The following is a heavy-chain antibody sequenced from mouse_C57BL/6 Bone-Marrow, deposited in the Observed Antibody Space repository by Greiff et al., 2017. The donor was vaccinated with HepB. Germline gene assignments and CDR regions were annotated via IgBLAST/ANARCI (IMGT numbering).Heavy chain of an antibody. Sequence: QVQLQQSGAELARPGASVKLSCKASGYTFTSYGISWVKQSTGQGLEWIGEIYPRSGNTYYNEKFKGKATLTADKSSSTAYMELRSLTSEDSAVYFCARWLITTGGYFDVWGTGTTVTVSS. CDR1: GYTFTSYG. V-gene: IGHV1-81*01. J-gene: IGHJ1*03. CDR3: ARWLITTGGYFDV. CDR2: IYPRSGNT. D-gene: IGHD1-1*01.